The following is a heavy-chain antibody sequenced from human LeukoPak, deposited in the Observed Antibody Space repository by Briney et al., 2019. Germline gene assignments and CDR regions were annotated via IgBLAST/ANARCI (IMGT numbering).Heavy chain of an antibody. Sequence: PGGSLRLSCAASGFTFSGYGMHWVRQAPGKGLEWVAVIYYDGNNKYYADSVKGRFTISRGNPKNTLYLQMNSLRAEDTAVYYCARWGSGTYNAYDHYGMDVWGQGTTVTVSS. V-gene: IGHV3-33*01. CDR1: GFTFSGYG. CDR3: ARWGSGTYNAYDHYGMDV. D-gene: IGHD3-10*01. J-gene: IGHJ6*02. CDR2: IYYDGNNK.